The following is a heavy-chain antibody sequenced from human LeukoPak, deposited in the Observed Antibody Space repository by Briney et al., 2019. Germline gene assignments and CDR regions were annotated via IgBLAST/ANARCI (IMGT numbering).Heavy chain of an antibody. J-gene: IGHJ4*02. D-gene: IGHD3-10*01. V-gene: IGHV3-21*04. Sequence: GGSLRLSCAASGFMFSSYSMNWVRQAPGKGLEWVSCISTSSRNIFQADSVKGRFTISRDNAKNSLYLQMHSLRAEDTAIYYCARVRGGVTYGQTDIWGQGTLVTVSS. CDR2: ISTSSRNI. CDR3: ARVRGGVTYGQTDI. CDR1: GFMFSSYS.